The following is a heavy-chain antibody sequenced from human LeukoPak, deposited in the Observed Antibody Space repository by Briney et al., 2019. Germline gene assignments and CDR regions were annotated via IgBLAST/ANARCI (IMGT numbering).Heavy chain of an antibody. D-gene: IGHD6-13*01. CDR2: IIPIFGTT. J-gene: IGHJ6*03. CDR1: GGTFSSYA. Sequence: ASVKVSCKASGGTFSSYAIGWVRQAPGQGLEWMGGIIPIFGTTNYAQKFQDRVTITADKSTSTAYMELSSLRSEDTAVYYCARVVGLTGYSSSWYSGYYYYMDVWGKGTTVTVSS. CDR3: ARVVGLTGYSSSWYSGYYYYMDV. V-gene: IGHV1-69*06.